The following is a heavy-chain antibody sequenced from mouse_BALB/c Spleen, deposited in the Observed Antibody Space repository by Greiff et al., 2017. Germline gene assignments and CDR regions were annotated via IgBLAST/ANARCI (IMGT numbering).Heavy chain of an antibody. V-gene: IGHV1-14*01. CDR2: INPYNDGT. D-gene: IGHD1-1*01. CDR3: ARPQCTTVVATDY. Sequence: VQLQQSGPELVKPGASVKMSCKASGYTFTSYVMHWVKQKPGQGLEWIGYINPYNDGTKYNEKFKGKATLTSDKSSSTAYMELSSLTSEDSAVYYCARPQCTTVVATDYWGQGTTLTVSS. J-gene: IGHJ2*01. CDR1: GYTFTSYV.